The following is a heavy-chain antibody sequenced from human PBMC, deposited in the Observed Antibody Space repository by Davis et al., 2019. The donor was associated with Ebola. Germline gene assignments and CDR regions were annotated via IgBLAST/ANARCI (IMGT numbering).Heavy chain of an antibody. CDR2: IYPGDSDT. J-gene: IGHJ4*02. D-gene: IGHD2-15*01. V-gene: IGHV5-51*01. CDR1: GYSFTTYW. Sequence: GESLKISCKGSGYSFTTYWIAWVRQMPGKGLEWMGIIYPGDSDTRYSPSFRGQVTISADKSISTAYLQSSSLKASDTAMYYCARRYCSGVSCYFDYWGQGSLVTVSS. CDR3: ARRYCSGVSCYFDY.